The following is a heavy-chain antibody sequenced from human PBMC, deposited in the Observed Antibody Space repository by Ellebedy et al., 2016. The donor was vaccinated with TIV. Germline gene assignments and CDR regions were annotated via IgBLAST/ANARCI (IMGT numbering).Heavy chain of an antibody. D-gene: IGHD5-12*01. J-gene: IGHJ3*02. CDR1: GYTFTSYG. CDR3: ARELPRYSGYDYVFDAFDI. V-gene: IGHV1-18*01. Sequence: ASVKVSCXASGYTFTSYGISWVRQAPGQGLEWMGWISAYNGNTNYAQKLQGRVTMTTDTSTSTAYMELRSLRSDDTAVYYCARELPRYSGYDYVFDAFDIWGQGTMVTVSS. CDR2: ISAYNGNT.